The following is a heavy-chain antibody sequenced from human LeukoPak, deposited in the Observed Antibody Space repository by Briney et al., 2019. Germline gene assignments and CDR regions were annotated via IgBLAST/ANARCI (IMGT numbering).Heavy chain of an antibody. CDR2: ISAYNGNT. J-gene: IGHJ4*02. CDR3: ARARQVGATTPTRY. Sequence: ASVKVSCKASGYTFTSYGISWVXXXXGXGXXXXXWISAYNGNTNYAXKXQXXVTXXXDTSTSTAYMELRSLRSDDTAVYYCARARQVGATTPTRYWGQGTLVTVSS. D-gene: IGHD1-26*01. V-gene: IGHV1-18*01. CDR1: GYTFTSYG.